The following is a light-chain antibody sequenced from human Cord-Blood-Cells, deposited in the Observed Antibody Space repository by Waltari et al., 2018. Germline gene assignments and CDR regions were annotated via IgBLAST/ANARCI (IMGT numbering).Light chain of an antibody. V-gene: IGKV1-NL1*01. CDR2: AAS. CDR3: QQYYSTPWT. J-gene: IGKJ1*01. CDR1: QGISNS. Sequence: DIQMTQSSSSLSASVGDRVTITCRASQGISNSLAWYQQKPGKAPKLLLYAASRLESGVPSRFSGSGSGTDYTLTISSLQPEDFATYYCQQYYSTPWTLGQGTKVEIK.